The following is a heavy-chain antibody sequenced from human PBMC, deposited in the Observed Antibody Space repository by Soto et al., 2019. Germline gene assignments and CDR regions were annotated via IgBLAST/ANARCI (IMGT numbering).Heavy chain of an antibody. CDR3: XXDEGIAARWLGGYYGMDV. V-gene: IGHV1-18*04. J-gene: IGHJ6*02. CDR2: ISAYNGNT. CDR1: GYTFTSYG. Sequence: QVQLVQSGAEVKKPGASVKVSCKASGYTFTSYGISWVRQAPGQGLEWMGWISAYNGNTNYAQKRQGRVTMTTDTSTSTAYMELRSLRSDDTAVYYCXXDEGIAARWLGGYYGMDVWGQGTTVTVX. D-gene: IGHD6-6*01.